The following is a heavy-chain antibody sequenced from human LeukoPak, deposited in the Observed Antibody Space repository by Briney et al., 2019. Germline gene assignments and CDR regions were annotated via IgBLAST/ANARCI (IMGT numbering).Heavy chain of an antibody. CDR2: IWYDGSNK. Sequence: GGSLRLSCAASGFTFSSYGMHWVRQAPGKGLEWVAVIWYDGSNKYYADSVKGRFTISRDNSKNTLYLQMNSLRAEDTAVYYCARAGNIAVAGTERRFDYWGQGTLVTVSS. J-gene: IGHJ4*02. CDR3: ARAGNIAVAGTERRFDY. D-gene: IGHD6-19*01. V-gene: IGHV3-33*01. CDR1: GFTFSSYG.